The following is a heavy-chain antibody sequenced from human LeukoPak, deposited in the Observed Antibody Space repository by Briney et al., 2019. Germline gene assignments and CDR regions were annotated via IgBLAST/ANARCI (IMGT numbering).Heavy chain of an antibody. D-gene: IGHD4-17*01. J-gene: IGHJ4*02. CDR3: ARTTDDYGDYATYYFDY. CDR1: GGSISSSSYY. V-gene: IGHV4-39*01. Sequence: SETLSLPCTVTGGSISSSSYYWGWIRQPPGKGLEWIGSIYYNGSTYYNPSLKSRVTISVDTSKNQFSLKLSSVTAADTAVYYCARTTDDYGDYATYYFDYWGQGTLVTVSS. CDR2: IYYNGST.